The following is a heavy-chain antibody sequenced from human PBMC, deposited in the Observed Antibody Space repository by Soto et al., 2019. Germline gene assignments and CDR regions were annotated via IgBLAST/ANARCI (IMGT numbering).Heavy chain of an antibody. CDR2: ISSSSGYT. J-gene: IGHJ4*02. CDR3: AKEYVRLDY. Sequence: QVQLVESGGGLVKPGGSLRLSCAASGFTFSDYYMSWIRQAPGKGLEWVSYISSSSGYTNYAASVKGRFTTSRDNAKNSLYLQMNSLRAEDTAVYYCAKEYVRLDYCGQGTLVTVSS. V-gene: IGHV3-11*06. D-gene: IGHD3-16*01. CDR1: GFTFSDYY.